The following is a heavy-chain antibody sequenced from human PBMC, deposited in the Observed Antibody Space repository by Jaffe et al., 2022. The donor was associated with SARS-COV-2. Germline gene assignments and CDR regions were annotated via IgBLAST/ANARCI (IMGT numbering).Heavy chain of an antibody. Sequence: EVQLVESGGGLVKPGGSLRLSCAASGFTFSSYSMNWVRQAPGKGLEWVSSISSSSSYIYYADSVKGRFTISRDNAKNSLYLQMNSLRAEDTAVYYCARDLGPGYYYDSSGFDAFDIWGQGTMVTVSS. CDR1: GFTFSSYS. V-gene: IGHV3-21*01. CDR3: ARDLGPGYYYDSSGFDAFDI. D-gene: IGHD3-22*01. J-gene: IGHJ3*02. CDR2: ISSSSSYI.